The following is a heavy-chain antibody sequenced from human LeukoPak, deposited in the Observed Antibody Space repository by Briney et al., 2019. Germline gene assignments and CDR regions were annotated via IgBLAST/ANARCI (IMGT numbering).Heavy chain of an antibody. Sequence: GGSLRLSCAASGFTFSSYGMHWVRQAPGKGLEWVAVISYDGSNKYYADSVKGRFTISRDNSKNTLYLQMNSLRAEDTAVYYCAKDGRYSGYGDAFDIWGQGTMVTVSS. CDR1: GFTFSSYG. J-gene: IGHJ3*02. CDR2: ISYDGSNK. CDR3: AKDGRYSGYGDAFDI. D-gene: IGHD5-12*01. V-gene: IGHV3-30*18.